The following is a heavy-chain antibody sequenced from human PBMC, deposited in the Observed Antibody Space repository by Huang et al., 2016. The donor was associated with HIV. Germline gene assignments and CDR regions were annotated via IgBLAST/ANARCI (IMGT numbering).Heavy chain of an antibody. CDR2: KIPSFGTP. CDR3: ARGMWDSNWDGTDWLLRHFDS. CDR1: GDTFRKYA. J-gene: IGHJ4*02. Sequence: QVQLVQSGAEVKKTGSSVRVSCRASGDTFRKYAISWVRQAPGQGLEWMGGKIPSFGTPMYAQKFQVRITISSKESTSTVYVELSSLTFQDTAVYYCARGMWDSNWDGTDWLLRHFDSWGQGTLVTVSS. V-gene: IGHV1-69*13. D-gene: IGHD2-15*01.